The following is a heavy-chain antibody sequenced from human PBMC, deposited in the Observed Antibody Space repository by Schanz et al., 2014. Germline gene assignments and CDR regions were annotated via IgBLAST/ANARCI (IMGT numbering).Heavy chain of an antibody. J-gene: IGHJ6*02. Sequence: VQLVESGGGLVKPGDSLRLSCAASGFTFSSYTMHWVRQAPGTGLEWVAVISYDGTNKYYADSVKGRFTISRDNSKNTLYLQMNSLRAEDTAVYYCASSSYRLLSYYYAMDVWGQGTTVTVSS. CDR1: GFTFSSYT. D-gene: IGHD1-26*01. CDR3: ASSSYRLLSYYYAMDV. V-gene: IGHV3-30*04. CDR2: ISYDGTNK.